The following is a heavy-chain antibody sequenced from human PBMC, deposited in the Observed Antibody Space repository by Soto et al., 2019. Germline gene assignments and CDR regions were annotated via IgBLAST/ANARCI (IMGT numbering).Heavy chain of an antibody. CDR1: GYTFTSYD. CDR2: MNPNSGNT. CDR3: ARARSQVRITIFGVVINGMDV. Sequence: ASVKVSCKVSGYTFTSYDINWVRQATGQGLEWMGWMNPNSGNTGYAQKFQGRVTMTRNTSISTAYMELSSLRSEDTAVYYCARARSQVRITIFGVVINGMDVWGQGTTVTVSS. D-gene: IGHD3-3*01. V-gene: IGHV1-8*01. J-gene: IGHJ6*02.